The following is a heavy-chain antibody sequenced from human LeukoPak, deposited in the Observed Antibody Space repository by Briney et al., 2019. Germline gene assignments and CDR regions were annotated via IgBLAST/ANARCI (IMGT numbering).Heavy chain of an antibody. J-gene: IGHJ4*02. CDR2: IRPHGMF. V-gene: IGHV4-34*01. D-gene: IGHD5-24*01. CDR3: ARGRDRSKAGDH. CDR1: GGSCDDYY. Sequence: SETLSLTCAVYGGSCDDYYCSWIRQPPGKGLEWIGEIRPHGMFYYNSSLMSRVTISIDTSKTQLSLRLTSVTATDTAFYYCARGRDRSKAGDHWGQGSLVTVSS.